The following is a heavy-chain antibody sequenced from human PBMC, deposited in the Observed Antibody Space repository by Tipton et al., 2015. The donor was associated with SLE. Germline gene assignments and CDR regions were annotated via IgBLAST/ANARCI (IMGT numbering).Heavy chain of an antibody. V-gene: IGHV3-11*01. Sequence: SLRPSCAASGFSFSNFYMSWIRQAPGKGLEWLSYISAGGSDIHYADSVKGRLTISRDNAQNLLYLQMNSLRAEDTAVYYCARDIQYIGSFLYVNYWGQGTLVTVSS. D-gene: IGHD3-10*01. CDR3: ARDIQYIGSFLYVNY. J-gene: IGHJ4*02. CDR1: GFSFSNFY. CDR2: ISAGGSDI.